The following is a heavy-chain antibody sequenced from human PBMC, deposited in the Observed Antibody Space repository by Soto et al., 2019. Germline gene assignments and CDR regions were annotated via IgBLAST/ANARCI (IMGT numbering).Heavy chain of an antibody. CDR3: ARDGAPGYYYYGMDV. V-gene: IGHV1-69*13. Sequence: ASVKVSCKASGGTFSSYAISWVRQAPGQGLEWMGGIIPIFGTANYAQKFQGRVTITADESTSTAYMELSSLRSEDTAVYYCARDGAPGYYYYGMDVWGQGTTVTVSS. CDR2: IIPIFGTA. CDR1: GGTFSSYA. J-gene: IGHJ6*02.